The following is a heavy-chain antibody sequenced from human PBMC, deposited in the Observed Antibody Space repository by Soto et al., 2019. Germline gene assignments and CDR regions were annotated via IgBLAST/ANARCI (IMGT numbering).Heavy chain of an antibody. J-gene: IGHJ6*02. Sequence: QVHLMQSGAEVKKPGASVKVSCKASGYTFTTYGISWVRQAPGLGLEWMGWISPYNDDTVYAQNLQGRVTLTTDPAARIAYMQRRSLTPDDAAVYFCAREGFYAGSGKYSSGYSPPRYYGMDVWGQGTTVTVSS. D-gene: IGHD5-18*01. V-gene: IGHV1-18*01. CDR3: AREGFYAGSGKYSSGYSPPRYYGMDV. CDR1: GYTFTTYG. CDR2: ISPYNDDT.